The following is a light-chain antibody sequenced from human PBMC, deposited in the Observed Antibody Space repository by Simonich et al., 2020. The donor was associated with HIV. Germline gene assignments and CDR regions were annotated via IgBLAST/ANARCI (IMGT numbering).Light chain of an antibody. Sequence: SYELTQPPSVSVSPGQTASITCSGRNLGSGYFFWYQQKPGQSPMLVMYEDKERPAGNPERFSGSNSGNTATLTISGTQAMDEADYDCQTWYTGIVVFGGGTKLTVL. J-gene: IGLJ2*01. CDR2: EDK. CDR1: NLGSGY. CDR3: QTWYTGIVV. V-gene: IGLV3-1*01.